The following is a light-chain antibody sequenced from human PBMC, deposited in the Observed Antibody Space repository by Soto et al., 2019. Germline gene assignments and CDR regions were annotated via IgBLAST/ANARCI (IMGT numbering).Light chain of an antibody. CDR2: AAS. CDR3: LQDYNYPRT. CDR1: QGIRND. Sequence: AIQMTQSPSSLSASVGDRVTITCRASQGIRNDLDWYQQKRGKAPNLLIYAASNLESGVPSRFSGSVSGTDFTLTISSMQPEDFSTYYCLQDYNYPRTFGQGTKVEIK. V-gene: IGKV1-6*01. J-gene: IGKJ1*01.